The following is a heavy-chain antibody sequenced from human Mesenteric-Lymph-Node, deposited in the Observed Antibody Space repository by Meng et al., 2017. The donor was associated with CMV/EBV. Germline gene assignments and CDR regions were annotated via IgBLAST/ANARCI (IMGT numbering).Heavy chain of an antibody. CDR2: ISSSGSTI. V-gene: IGHV3-48*03. D-gene: IGHD6-19*01. J-gene: IGHJ4*02. CDR3: AKADSGSDYFDY. Sequence: GESLKISCAASGFTLSSYEMNWVRQAPGKGLEWVSYISSSGSTIYYADSVKGRFTISRDNAKNSLYLQMNSLRAEDTAVFYCAKADSGSDYFDYWGQGTLVTVSS. CDR1: GFTLSSYE.